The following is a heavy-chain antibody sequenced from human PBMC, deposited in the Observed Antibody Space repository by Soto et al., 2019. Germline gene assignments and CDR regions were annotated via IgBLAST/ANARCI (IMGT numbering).Heavy chain of an antibody. CDR1: GFTFRSYD. V-gene: IGHV3-21*01. CDR3: ARDLALAGNY. D-gene: IGHD6-19*01. CDR2: ISSTSTYT. Sequence: PGGSLRLSCAASGFTFRSYDMNWVRQTQEKGLEWVSSISSTSTYTHYADSVKGRFTISRDNANNSLFLQMNSLRAEDTAIYYCARDLALAGNYWGQGALVTVSS. J-gene: IGHJ4*02.